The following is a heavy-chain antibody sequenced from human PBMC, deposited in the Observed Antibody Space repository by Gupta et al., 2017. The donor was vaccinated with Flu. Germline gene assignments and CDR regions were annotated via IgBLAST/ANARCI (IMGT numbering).Heavy chain of an antibody. J-gene: IGHJ4*02. CDR1: GDSVSSNSAA. CDR2: TYYRSKWYN. V-gene: IGHV6-1*01. CDR3: ARDLWGYCSGGSCPYYFDY. Sequence: QVQLQQSGPGLVKPSQTLSLTCAISGDSVSSNSAAWNWIRQSPSRGLEWLGRTYYRSKWYNDYAVSVKSRITINPDTSKNQFSLQLNSVTPEDTAVYYCARDLWGYCSGGSCPYYFDYWGQGTLVTVSS. D-gene: IGHD2-15*01.